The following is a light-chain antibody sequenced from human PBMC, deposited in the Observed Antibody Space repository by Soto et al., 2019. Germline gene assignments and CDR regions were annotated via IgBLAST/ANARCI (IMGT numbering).Light chain of an antibody. J-gene: IGKJ5*01. CDR3: QQRSTWPLT. CDR1: QSITIE. Sequence: EIVLTQSPATLSLSAGERATLSCRASQSITIELAWYQQKPGQAPRLLICDASNRATGIPARFSGSGSGTDFTLTISTLEPEDYEIYYCQQRSTWPLTFGQGTRLEIK. V-gene: IGKV3-11*01. CDR2: DAS.